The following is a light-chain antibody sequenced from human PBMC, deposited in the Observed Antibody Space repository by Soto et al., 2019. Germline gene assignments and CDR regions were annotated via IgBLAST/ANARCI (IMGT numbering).Light chain of an antibody. J-gene: IGLJ1*01. CDR3: ISYTVSRSYV. CDR2: DVY. V-gene: IGLV2-14*01. CDR1: SSDIGAHNY. Sequence: QSVLTQPASVSGSPGQSITISCTGTSSDIGAHNYVSWYQHHPGKAPRLMISDVYSRPSDISDRFSGSKSSNTASLTIFGLQAEDEADYYCISYTVSRSYVFGTGTKVTVL.